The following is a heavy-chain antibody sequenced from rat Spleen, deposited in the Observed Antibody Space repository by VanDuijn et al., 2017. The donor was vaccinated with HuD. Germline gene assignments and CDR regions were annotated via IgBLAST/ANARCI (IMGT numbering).Heavy chain of an antibody. J-gene: IGHJ3*01. CDR3: ARSWYPPYNWFAY. D-gene: IGHD3-2*01. CDR1: GFSLTSYN. V-gene: IGHV2-41*01. CDR2: IWNTGGT. Sequence: QVQLKESGPGLVQPSQTLSLTCTVAGFSLTSYNVHWVRQPPGKGLEWMGVIWNTGGTHYNSALKSRLPISKDTSKSQVFLKMTSLQKEDTADYYWARSWYPPYNWFAYGGQGTLVTVSS.